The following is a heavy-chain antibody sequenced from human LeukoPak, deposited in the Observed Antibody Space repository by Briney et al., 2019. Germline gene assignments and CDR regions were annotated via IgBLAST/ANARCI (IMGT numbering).Heavy chain of an antibody. CDR2: IYPGDSDT. Sequence: GESLKISCKGSGYSFTSYWIGWVRQMPGKGLEWMGIIYPGDSDTRYSPSFQGQVTNSADKSISTAYLQWSSLKASDTAMYYCARHGVYSSGWNLIDYWGQGTLVTVSS. CDR3: ARHGVYSSGWNLIDY. CDR1: GYSFTSYW. V-gene: IGHV5-51*01. J-gene: IGHJ4*02. D-gene: IGHD6-19*01.